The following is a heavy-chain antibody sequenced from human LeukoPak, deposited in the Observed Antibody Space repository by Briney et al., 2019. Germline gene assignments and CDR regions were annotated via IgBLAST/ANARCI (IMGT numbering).Heavy chain of an antibody. CDR3: AKDRHAPGRYCSSTSCFPFDS. CDR1: GFTLSSYG. Sequence: GGSLRLSCAASGFTLSSYGMSWVRQAPGKGLEWVSAISGSGGSTYYADSVKGRFTISRDNSKNTLYLQMNSLRAEDTAVYYCAKDRHAPGRYCSSTSCFPFDSWGQGTLVTVSS. V-gene: IGHV3-23*01. CDR2: ISGSGGST. J-gene: IGHJ5*01. D-gene: IGHD2-2*01.